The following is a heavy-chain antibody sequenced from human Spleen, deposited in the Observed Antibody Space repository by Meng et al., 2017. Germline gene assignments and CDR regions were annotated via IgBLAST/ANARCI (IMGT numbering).Heavy chain of an antibody. V-gene: IGHV1-18*04. CDR3: ARVGGVDYSNHRQTPHY. CDR1: DYTLTSDG. D-gene: IGHD4-11*01. Sequence: QGLGGPAGAEVKKPGDSVKVSAKVSDYTLTSDGFSWVRQAPGQGLQWMGWINIYNGITNYGRNFQGRVTLTTDTSTSTGYMELRSLTSDDTAVYYCARVGGVDYSNHRQTPHYWGQGTLVTVSS. CDR2: INIYNGIT. J-gene: IGHJ4*02.